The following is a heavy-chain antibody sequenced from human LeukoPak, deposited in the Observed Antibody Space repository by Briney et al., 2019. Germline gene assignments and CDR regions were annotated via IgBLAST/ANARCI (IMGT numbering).Heavy chain of an antibody. CDR3: ARVDDSSGYYYVGGHFDY. J-gene: IGHJ4*02. V-gene: IGHV1-2*02. CDR2: ITPNSGGT. D-gene: IGHD3-22*01. Sequence: VASVKVSCKASGYTFTGYYMHWVRQAPGQGLEWMGWITPNSGGTNYAQKFQGRVTMTRDTSISTAYMELSRLRSDDTAVYYCARVDDSSGYYYVGGHFDYWGQGKLFTVSS. CDR1: GYTFTGYY.